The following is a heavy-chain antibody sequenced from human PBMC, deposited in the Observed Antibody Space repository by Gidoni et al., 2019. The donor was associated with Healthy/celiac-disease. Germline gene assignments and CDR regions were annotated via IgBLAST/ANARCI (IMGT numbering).Heavy chain of an antibody. CDR2: IIPIFGTA. CDR1: GGTFRSYA. Sequence: QVQLVQSGAEVKKPGSSVKLSCTASGGTFRSYAISWVRQATGQGLEWMGGIIPIFGTANYAQKFQGRVTITADESTSTAYMELSSLRSEDTAVYYCARDHPRGDTQQLVHRALGLWGQGTLVTVSS. V-gene: IGHV1-69*01. CDR3: ARDHPRGDTQQLVHRALGL. D-gene: IGHD6-13*01. J-gene: IGHJ4*02.